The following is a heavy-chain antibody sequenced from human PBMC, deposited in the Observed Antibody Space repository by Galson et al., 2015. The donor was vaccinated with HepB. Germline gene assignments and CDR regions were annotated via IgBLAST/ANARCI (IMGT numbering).Heavy chain of an antibody. CDR1: GFSLSTSGVG. CDR3: AHLNRDGYNFPYFDY. CDR2: IYWDDDK. J-gene: IGHJ4*02. Sequence: PALVKPTQTLTLTCTFSGFSLSTSGVGVGWIRQPPGKALEWLALIYWDDDKRYSPSLKSRLTITKDTSKNQVVLTMTNMDPVDTATYYCAHLNRDGYNFPYFDYWGQGTLVTVSS. V-gene: IGHV2-5*02. D-gene: IGHD5-24*01.